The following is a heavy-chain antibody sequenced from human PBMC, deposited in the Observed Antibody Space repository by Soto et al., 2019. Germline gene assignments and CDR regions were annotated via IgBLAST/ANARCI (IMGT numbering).Heavy chain of an antibody. V-gene: IGHV1-18*01. Sequence: VQLVQSGAAVKKPGASVKVSCKASGYTFTSYGISRVRQAPGKGLEWMGWISAYNGNTNYAQKLQGRVTMTTDTSTSTANMELRRLRSDDTAVYKCGRSVGLSYRMDVWGQGTTVTVSS. D-gene: IGHD6-19*01. J-gene: IGHJ6*02. CDR3: GRSVGLSYRMDV. CDR1: GYTFTSYG. CDR2: ISAYNGNT.